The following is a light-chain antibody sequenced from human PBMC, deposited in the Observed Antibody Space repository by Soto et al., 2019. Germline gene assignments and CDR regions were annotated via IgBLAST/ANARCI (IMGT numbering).Light chain of an antibody. CDR3: VLFIRSAVV. V-gene: IGLV8-61*01. CDR2: STN. Sequence: QTVVTQEPSFSVSPGGTVTLTCAMSPGSVSTSHHPSWYQQTPVQSPRTLIYSTNMRSSGVRDRFSGSTLGYKAALPFTGAQTDDESDYYCVLFIRSAVVFGGGTKLTVL. J-gene: IGLJ2*01. CDR1: PGSVSTSHH.